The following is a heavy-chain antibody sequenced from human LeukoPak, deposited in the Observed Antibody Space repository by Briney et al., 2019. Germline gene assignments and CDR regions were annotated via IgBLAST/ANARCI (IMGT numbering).Heavy chain of an antibody. V-gene: IGHV4-61*02. D-gene: IGHD3-10*01. CDR1: GGSISSGSSS. CDR3: ARGLGVRWNYGSARGNWFDP. CDR2: IFTSGST. J-gene: IGHJ5*02. Sequence: SQTLSLTCTVSGGSISSGSSSGTWFRKPPGRGLEWFGRIFTSGSTNYNPSLKSRVTISVDTSKNQFSLKLSSVTAADTAVYYCARGLGVRWNYGSARGNWFDPWGQGTLVTVSS.